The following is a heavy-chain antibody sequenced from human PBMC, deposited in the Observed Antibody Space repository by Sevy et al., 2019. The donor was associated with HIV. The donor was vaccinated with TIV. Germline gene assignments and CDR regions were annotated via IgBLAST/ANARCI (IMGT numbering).Heavy chain of an antibody. Sequence: GGSLRLSCAASGFTFGTYNMNWVRQAPGKGLEWVSFITTSGGTIYYADSVKGRFTVSRDSAENSLYLQMNSLRVEDTAVYYCARDKMGGSFDIWGQGTMVTVSS. V-gene: IGHV3-48*01. CDR2: ITTSGGTI. CDR3: ARDKMGGSFDI. J-gene: IGHJ3*02. D-gene: IGHD3-16*01. CDR1: GFTFGTYN.